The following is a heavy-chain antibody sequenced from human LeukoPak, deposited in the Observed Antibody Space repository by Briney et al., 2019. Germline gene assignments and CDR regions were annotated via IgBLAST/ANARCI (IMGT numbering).Heavy chain of an antibody. V-gene: IGHV4-39*01. CDR3: VKSGGYGLIDY. Sequence: SETLSLTCAVSGVSISGSYYYWGWIRQPPGKGLEWIGNIYYSGSTYYNASLQSRSTISIDTSKDQLSLRLNSVTAADTAMYFCVKSGGYGLIDYWGQGTLVTVSS. D-gene: IGHD1-26*01. CDR1: GVSISGSYYY. CDR2: IYYSGST. J-gene: IGHJ4*02.